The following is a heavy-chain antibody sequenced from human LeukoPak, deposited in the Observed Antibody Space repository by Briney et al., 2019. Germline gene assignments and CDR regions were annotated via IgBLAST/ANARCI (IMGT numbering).Heavy chain of an antibody. D-gene: IGHD6-6*01. J-gene: IGHJ6*02. CDR3: VRGSNYYYYYGMDV. CDR1: GYTFTSYG. V-gene: IGHV1-18*01. Sequence: GASVKVSCKASGYTFTSYGISWVRQAPGQGLEWMGWISAYNGNTNYAQKLQGRVTMTTDTSTSTAYMELRSLRSDDTAVCYCVRGSNYYYYYGMDVWGQGTTVTVSS. CDR2: ISAYNGNT.